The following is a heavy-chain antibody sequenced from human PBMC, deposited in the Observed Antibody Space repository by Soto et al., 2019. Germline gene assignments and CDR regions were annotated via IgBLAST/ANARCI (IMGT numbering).Heavy chain of an antibody. D-gene: IGHD3-22*01. V-gene: IGHV3-48*02. J-gene: IGHJ4*02. CDR1: GFTFTSYS. CDR3: ARDDSSGYNFFDY. Sequence: PGGSLRLSCAACGFTFTSYSMNWVRQTPGKGLEWVSYISSSSSTIYYADSVKGRFTISRDNAKNSLYLQMNSLRDEDTAVYYCARDDSSGYNFFDYWGQGTQVTVSS. CDR2: ISSSSSTI.